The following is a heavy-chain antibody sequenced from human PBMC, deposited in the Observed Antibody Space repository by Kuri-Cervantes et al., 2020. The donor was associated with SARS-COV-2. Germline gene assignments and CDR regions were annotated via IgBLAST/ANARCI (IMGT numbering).Heavy chain of an antibody. D-gene: IGHD5-18*01. CDR2: IYYSGST. J-gene: IGHJ4*02. CDR3: ARHRRGYSYGYLDY. CDR1: GGSISSRSYY. Sequence: SETLSLTCTVSGGSISSRSYYWGWIRQPPGKGLEWIGSIYYSGSTYYNPSLKSRVTISVDTSKNRFSLKLSSVTAADTAVYYCARHRRGYSYGYLDYWGQGTLVTVSS. V-gene: IGHV4-39*01.